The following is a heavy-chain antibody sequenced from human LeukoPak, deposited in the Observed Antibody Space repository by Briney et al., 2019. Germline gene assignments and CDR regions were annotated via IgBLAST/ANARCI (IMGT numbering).Heavy chain of an antibody. Sequence: SQTLSLTCTVSGGSISSGSYYWSWIRQPAGKGLEWMGRIYTSGSTNYNPSLKSRVTISVDTSKNQFSLKLSSVTAADTAVYYCARDHDISSRTYWFDPWGQGTLVTVSS. D-gene: IGHD6-13*01. J-gene: IGHJ5*02. CDR1: GGSISSGSYY. CDR3: ARDHDISSRTYWFDP. CDR2: IYTSGST. V-gene: IGHV4-61*02.